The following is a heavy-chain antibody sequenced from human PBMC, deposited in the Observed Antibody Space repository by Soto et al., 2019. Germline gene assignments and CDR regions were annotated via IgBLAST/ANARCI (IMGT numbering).Heavy chain of an antibody. J-gene: IGHJ4*02. CDR1: RFTFSSYA. CDR2: ISGGGNDA. CDR3: ARSLFTATPDTEPCDY. V-gene: IGHV3-23*01. Sequence: EVQLLESGGGLVQQGGSLVLSCEASRFTFSSYAMSWVRQAPGKGLEWVSSISGGGNDAYYADSVKGRFTTSRDNSQTPPSLQTSSLSAHDLAVYYCARSLFTATPDTEPCDYWGQAAVVTVS. D-gene: IGHD1-26*01.